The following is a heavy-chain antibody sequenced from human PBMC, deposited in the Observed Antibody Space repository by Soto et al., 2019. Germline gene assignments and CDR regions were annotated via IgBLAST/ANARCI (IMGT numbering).Heavy chain of an antibody. Sequence: PGGSLRLSCAASGFTFSSYSMNWVRQAPGKGLEWVSSIGSSSSYIYYADSVKGRFTISRDNAKNSLYLQMNSLRAEDTAVYYCARDGERMLRYYYGMDVWGQGTTVTVSS. CDR3: ARDGERMLRYYYGMDV. CDR2: IGSSSSYI. CDR1: GFTFSSYS. J-gene: IGHJ6*02. D-gene: IGHD2-15*01. V-gene: IGHV3-21*01.